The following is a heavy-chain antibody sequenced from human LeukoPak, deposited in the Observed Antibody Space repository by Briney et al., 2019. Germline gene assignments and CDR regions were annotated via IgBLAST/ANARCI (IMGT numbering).Heavy chain of an antibody. CDR2: IWYDGSNK. V-gene: IGHV3-33*01. CDR1: GFTFSSYG. Sequence: QPGRSLRLSCAASGFTFSSYGMPWVRQAPGKGLEWVAVIWYDGSNKYYADSVKGRFTISRDNSKNTLYLQMNSLRAEDTAVYYCARDPGEGSGSYYPDWGQGTMVTVSS. D-gene: IGHD3-10*01. J-gene: IGHJ3*01. CDR3: ARDPGEGSGSYYPD.